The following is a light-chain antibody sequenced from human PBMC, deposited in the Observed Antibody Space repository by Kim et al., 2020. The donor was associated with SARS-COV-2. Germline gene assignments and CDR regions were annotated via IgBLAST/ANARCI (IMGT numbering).Light chain of an antibody. CDR2: DVS. CDR3: QNYGTSPIT. V-gene: IGKV3D-20*01. J-gene: IGKJ5*01. Sequence: EIVLTQSPATLSVSPGERATLSCGASQTVDDLYFAWFQQKPGLAPRLLTFDVSKRFAAIPDRFSGSGSGADVTLTITKVEPEDFAMYYCQNYGTSPITFGQGTRLEIK. CDR1: QTVDDLY.